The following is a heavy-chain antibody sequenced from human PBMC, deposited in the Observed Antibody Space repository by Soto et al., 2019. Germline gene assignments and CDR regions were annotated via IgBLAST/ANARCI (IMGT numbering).Heavy chain of an antibody. CDR1: GFTFSDYY. V-gene: IGHV3-11*01. J-gene: IGHJ4*02. CDR3: AREGPYCSSTSCFERATFDY. CDR2: ISSSGSTI. Sequence: GGSLRLSCAASGFTFSDYYMSWIRQAPGKGLEWVSYISSSGSTIYYADSVKGRFTNSRDNAKNSLYLQMNSLRAEDTAVYYCAREGPYCSSTSCFERATFDYWGQGTLVTVSS. D-gene: IGHD2-2*01.